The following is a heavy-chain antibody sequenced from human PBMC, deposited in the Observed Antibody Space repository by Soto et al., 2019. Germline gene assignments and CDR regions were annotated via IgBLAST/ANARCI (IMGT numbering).Heavy chain of an antibody. CDR2: IYYSGST. CDR1: GGSISSNYYY. Sequence: PSETLSLTCTVSGGSISSNYYYWGWIRQPPGKGLEWIGSIYYSGSTYYNTSLKNRVTISVDTSKNQFSLKLSSVTAAGTAVYYCARPSGSYLYYFDYWGQGTLVTVS. D-gene: IGHD1-26*01. CDR3: ARPSGSYLYYFDY. V-gene: IGHV4-39*01. J-gene: IGHJ4*02.